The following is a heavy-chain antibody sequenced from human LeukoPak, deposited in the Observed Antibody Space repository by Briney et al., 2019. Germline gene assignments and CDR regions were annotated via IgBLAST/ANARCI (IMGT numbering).Heavy chain of an antibody. CDR2: INTNTGNP. Sequence: ASVTVSCTASGYTFTGYYMHWVRQAPGQGLEWTGWINTNTGNPTYAQGFTGRFVFSLDTSVSTAYLQISSLKVEDTAVYYCARQGPGYCGSTRCYGVGDWGQGTLVTVSS. J-gene: IGHJ4*02. D-gene: IGHD2-2*01. V-gene: IGHV7-4-1*02. CDR3: ARQGPGYCGSTRCYGVGD. CDR1: GYTFTGYY.